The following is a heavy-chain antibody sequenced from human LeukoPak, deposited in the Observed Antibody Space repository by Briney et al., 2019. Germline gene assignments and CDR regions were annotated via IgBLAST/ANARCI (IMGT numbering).Heavy chain of an antibody. D-gene: IGHD4-11*01. CDR3: ARGWMGRNDYSNYDFYYYYYMDV. V-gene: IGHV1-18*01. CDR1: GYTFTSYG. CDR2: ISAYNGNT. Sequence: GASVKVSCKASGYTFTSYGISRVRQAPGQGLEWMGWISAYNGNTNYAQKLQGRVTITADESTSTAYMELSSMRSEDTAVYYCARGWMGRNDYSNYDFYYYYYMDVWGKGTTVTVSS. J-gene: IGHJ6*03.